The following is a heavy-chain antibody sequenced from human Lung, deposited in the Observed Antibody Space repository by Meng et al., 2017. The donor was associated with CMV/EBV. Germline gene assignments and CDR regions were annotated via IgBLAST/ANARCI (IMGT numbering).Heavy chain of an antibody. CDR1: GFTFGDYA. J-gene: IGHJ4*02. CDR2: IRSKAYGGTT. V-gene: IGHV3-49*04. CDR3: TRVGTYYYDSSGYYLREEGYFDY. D-gene: IGHD3-22*01. Sequence: GSLRLSCTASGFTFGDYAMSWVRQAPGKGLEWVGFIRSKAYGGTTEYAASVKGRFTISRDDSKSIAYLQMNSLKTEDTAVYYCTRVGTYYYDSSGYYLREEGYFDYWGQGTLVTVSS.